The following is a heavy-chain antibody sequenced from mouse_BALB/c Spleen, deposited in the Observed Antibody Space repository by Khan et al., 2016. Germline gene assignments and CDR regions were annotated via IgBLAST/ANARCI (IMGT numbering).Heavy chain of an antibody. D-gene: IGHD2-3*01. CDR1: GYTFTNYG. CDR2: INTYTGEP. Sequence: QIQLVQSGPELKKPGETVKISCKASGYTFTNYGMNWVKQAPGKGLKWMGWINTYTGEPTYADDFKGRFAFSLETSASTAYLQINNLKNEDTATYFCASIYDGYYVGLYYAMDYWGQGTSVTGSS. V-gene: IGHV9-3-1*01. J-gene: IGHJ4*01. CDR3: ASIYDGYYVGLYYAMDY.